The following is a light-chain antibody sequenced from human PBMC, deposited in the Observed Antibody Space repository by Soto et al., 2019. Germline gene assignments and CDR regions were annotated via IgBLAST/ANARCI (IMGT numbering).Light chain of an antibody. CDR2: ATS. V-gene: IGKV1-12*01. CDR3: QQTHSLPLS. CDR1: QGVGGW. J-gene: IGKJ3*01. Sequence: IQMTQSPSSVSASVGDRVTMTCRASQGVGGWLAWYQQKPGKVPKLLIYATSSLHSGFPSRFNGSGSGTDFTLSISSLQPEDFATYYCQQTHSLPLSFGPGTKVDIK.